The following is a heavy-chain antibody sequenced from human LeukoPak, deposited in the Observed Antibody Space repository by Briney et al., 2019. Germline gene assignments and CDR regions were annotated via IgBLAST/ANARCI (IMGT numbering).Heavy chain of an antibody. Sequence: ASVKVSCKASGYTFTGYYMHWVRQAPGQGLEWMGWINPNSGGTNYAQKFQARVTMTRDTSISTAYMELSRLRSDDTAVYYCARDTAMDYYDSSGYPDGKNYYYYGMDVWGQGTTVTVSS. J-gene: IGHJ6*02. CDR1: GYTFTGYY. CDR3: ARDTAMDYYDSSGYPDGKNYYYYGMDV. V-gene: IGHV1-2*02. D-gene: IGHD3-22*01. CDR2: INPNSGGT.